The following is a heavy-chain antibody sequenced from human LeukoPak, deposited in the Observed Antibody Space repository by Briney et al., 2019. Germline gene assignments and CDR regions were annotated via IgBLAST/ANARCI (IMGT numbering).Heavy chain of an antibody. CDR3: ARSGAYYYDSSGYYAVGY. Sequence: ASVKVSCKASGYTFTSYGISWVRQAPGQGLEWMGWISAYNGNTNYAQKFQGRVTMTRDTSTSTAYMELRSLRSDDTAVYYCARSGAYYYDSSGYYAVGYWGQGTLVTVSS. CDR2: ISAYNGNT. D-gene: IGHD3-22*01. V-gene: IGHV1-18*01. J-gene: IGHJ4*02. CDR1: GYTFTSYG.